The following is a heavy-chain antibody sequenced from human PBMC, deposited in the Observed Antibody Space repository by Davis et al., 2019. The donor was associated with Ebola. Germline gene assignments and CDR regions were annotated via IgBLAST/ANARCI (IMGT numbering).Heavy chain of an antibody. D-gene: IGHD3-10*02. V-gene: IGHV5-10-1*01. J-gene: IGHJ4*02. CDR2: IDPSDSYT. Sequence: PGGSLRLSCKGSGYSFTSYWISWVRQMPGKGLEWMGRIDPSDSYTNYSPSFQGHVTISADKSISTAYLQWSSLKASDTAMYYCARLGYTYVLTSDYWGQGTLVTVSS. CDR1: GYSFTSYW. CDR3: ARLGYTYVLTSDY.